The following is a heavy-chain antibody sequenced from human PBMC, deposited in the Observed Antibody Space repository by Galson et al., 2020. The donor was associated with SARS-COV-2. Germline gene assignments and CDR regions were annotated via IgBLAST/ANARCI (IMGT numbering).Heavy chain of an antibody. Sequence: GGSMRLSCAASGFPFSSYGMPWVRQAPGKGLEWVEVIWYDGSNKYYADSVKGRFTISRDNSKNTLYLQMNSLRAEDTAVYYCARDTVLGATGYDYWGQGTLVTVSS. V-gene: IGHV3-33*01. CDR2: IWYDGSNK. D-gene: IGHD1-26*01. J-gene: IGHJ4*02. CDR1: GFPFSSYG. CDR3: ARDTVLGATGYDY.